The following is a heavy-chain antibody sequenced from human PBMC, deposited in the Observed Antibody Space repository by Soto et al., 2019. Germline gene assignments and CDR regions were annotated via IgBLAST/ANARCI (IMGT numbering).Heavy chain of an antibody. V-gene: IGHV1-18*01. CDR1: GYTFTSYG. CDR2: ISAYNGNT. Sequence: ASVKVSCKASGYTFTSYGISWVRQAPGQGLEWMGWISAYNGNTNYAQKLQGRVTMTTDTSTSTAYMELRSLRSDDTAVYYCARDGSSSSWYVPSFIDYWGQGTLVTVSS. D-gene: IGHD6-13*01. CDR3: ARDGSSSSWYVPSFIDY. J-gene: IGHJ4*02.